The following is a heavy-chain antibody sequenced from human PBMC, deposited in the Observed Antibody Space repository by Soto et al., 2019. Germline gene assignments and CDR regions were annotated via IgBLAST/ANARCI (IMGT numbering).Heavy chain of an antibody. CDR3: ARGSAAAGPYYFDY. Sequence: ASVKVSCKASGYTFTTYAMHWVRQAPGQRLEWMGWINAGNGATKYSQNFQDRVTIARDTSANTAFMELSSLRFEDTAVYYCARGSAAAGPYYFDYWAQGTLVTVSS. CDR2: INAGNGAT. CDR1: GYTFTTYA. D-gene: IGHD6-13*01. J-gene: IGHJ4*02. V-gene: IGHV1-3*01.